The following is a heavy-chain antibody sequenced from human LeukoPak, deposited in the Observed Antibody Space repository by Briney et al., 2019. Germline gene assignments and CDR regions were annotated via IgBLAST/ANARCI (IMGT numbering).Heavy chain of an antibody. V-gene: IGHV1-2*02. CDR2: ISPNSGGT. CDR3: AREPSGSGGYDY. CDR1: GFTFSGYY. D-gene: IGHD3-10*01. Sequence: ASVKVSCKAAGFTFSGYYMHWVRQAPGQGLEWMAWISPNSGGTNYVQKFQGRVTVTRDTSISTDYMEISGLTSDDTALYYCAREPSGSGGYDYWGQGTLVTVSS. J-gene: IGHJ4*02.